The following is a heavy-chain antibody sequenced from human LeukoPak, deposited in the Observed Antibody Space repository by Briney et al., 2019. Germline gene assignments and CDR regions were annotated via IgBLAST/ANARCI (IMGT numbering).Heavy chain of an antibody. J-gene: IGHJ6*02. D-gene: IGHD4-11*01. Sequence: GGSLRLSCAASGFTFSSYRMSWVRQAPGKGLEWVANIKQDGSEKYYVDSVKGRFTISRDNAKNSLYLQMNSLRAEDTAVYYCARKGAYSNYVLNVWGQGTTVTVSS. CDR2: IKQDGSEK. V-gene: IGHV3-7*01. CDR1: GFTFSSYR. CDR3: ARKGAYSNYVLNV.